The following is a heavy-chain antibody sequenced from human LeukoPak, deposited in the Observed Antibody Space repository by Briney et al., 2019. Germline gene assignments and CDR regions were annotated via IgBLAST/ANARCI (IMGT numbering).Heavy chain of an antibody. CDR1: GGSISSSSYY. CDR3: ARDRYCSSTSCYAKGGFDY. J-gene: IGHJ4*02. CDR2: IYYSGST. Sequence: SETLSLTCTVSGGSISSSSYYWGWIRQPPGEGLEWIGSIYYSGSTYYNPSLKSRVTISVDTSKNQFSLKLSSVTAADTAVYYCARDRYCSSTSCYAKGGFDYWGQGTLVTVSS. D-gene: IGHD2-2*01. V-gene: IGHV4-39*07.